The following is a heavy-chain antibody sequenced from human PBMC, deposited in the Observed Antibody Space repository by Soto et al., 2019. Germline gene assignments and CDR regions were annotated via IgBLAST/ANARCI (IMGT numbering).Heavy chain of an antibody. V-gene: IGHV1-18*01. J-gene: IGHJ3*02. CDR2: IGADNGNT. D-gene: IGHD3-10*01. CDR3: AAQFGERTKGSAFDI. CDR1: GYTFTSYG. Sequence: GASVKVSCKASGYTFTSYGISWVRQAPGQGLEWIGWIGADNGNTNYAQKFQERVTMTRDMSTSTAYMELSSLRSEDTAVYYCAAQFGERTKGSAFDIWGQGTMVTVSS.